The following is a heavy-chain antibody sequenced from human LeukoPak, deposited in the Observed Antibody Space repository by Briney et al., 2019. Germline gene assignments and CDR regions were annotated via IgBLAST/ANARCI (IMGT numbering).Heavy chain of an antibody. J-gene: IGHJ4*02. V-gene: IGHV4-59*01. Sequence: SETLSLTCTVSGGSISSYYWSWLRQPPGKGLEWIGYIYYSGSTNYNPSLKSRVTISVDTSKNQFSLKLSSVTAADTAVYYCARDPSGSYVFDYWGQGTLVTVSS. D-gene: IGHD1-26*01. CDR1: GGSISSYY. CDR2: IYYSGST. CDR3: ARDPSGSYVFDY.